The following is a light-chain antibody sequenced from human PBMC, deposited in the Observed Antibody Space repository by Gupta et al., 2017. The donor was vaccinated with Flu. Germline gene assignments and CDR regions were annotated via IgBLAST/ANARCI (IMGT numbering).Light chain of an antibody. CDR3: CSFAGSYTWV. V-gene: IGLV2-11*01. J-gene: IGLJ3*02. Sequence: SALPQPRSESGSPGHSFTITCTGTSSDVGGYNYVSWYQQHPGKAPKVMIYDVTKRPSGVPDRFSGSKSGNTASLTISGLQAEDEADYYCCSFAGSYTWVFGGGTKVTVL. CDR1: SSDVGGYNY. CDR2: DVT.